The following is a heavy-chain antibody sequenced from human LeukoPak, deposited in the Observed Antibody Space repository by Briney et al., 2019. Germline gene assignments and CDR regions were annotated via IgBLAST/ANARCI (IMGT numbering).Heavy chain of an antibody. V-gene: IGHV4-38-2*02. Sequence: SETLSLTCTVSGYSISSGYHWGWIRQPPGKGLEWIGSIYHSGSTYYNPSLKSRVTISVDTSKNQFSLKLSSVTAADTAVYYCAREAAAGGDYWGQGTLVTVSS. CDR3: AREAAAGGDY. J-gene: IGHJ4*02. CDR2: IYHSGST. CDR1: GYSISSGYH. D-gene: IGHD6-13*01.